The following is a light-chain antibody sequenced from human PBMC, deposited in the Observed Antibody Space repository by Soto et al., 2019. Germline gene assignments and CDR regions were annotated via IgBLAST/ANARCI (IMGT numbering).Light chain of an antibody. CDR3: QHLNSYPPT. CDR1: QGISSY. CDR2: AAS. J-gene: IGKJ2*01. Sequence: IQWTQSPSSLSASVGDRVTVTCRASQGISSYLAWYQQQPGKAPKLLIYAASTLQRGVSSRFSGSGSRTDFTLTISSLQPEDFATYYCQHLNSYPPTFGQATKLEIK. V-gene: IGKV1-9*01.